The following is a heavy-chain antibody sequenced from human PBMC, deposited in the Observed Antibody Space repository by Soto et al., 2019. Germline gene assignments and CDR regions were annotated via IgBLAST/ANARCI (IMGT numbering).Heavy chain of an antibody. J-gene: IGHJ4*02. CDR2: IYYGGSA. D-gene: IGHD2-8*01. V-gene: IGHV4-59*08. Sequence: QVQLQESGPGLVKPSGTLSLTCTVSGGSISTYYWSWIRQPPGKGLEWIGYIYYGGSANYNPSLKSRVTISVDTSKKQFSLKLSSVTAADTAVYYCARGGHCTTGVCSALDYWGQGTRVTVSS. CDR1: GGSISTYY. CDR3: ARGGHCTTGVCSALDY.